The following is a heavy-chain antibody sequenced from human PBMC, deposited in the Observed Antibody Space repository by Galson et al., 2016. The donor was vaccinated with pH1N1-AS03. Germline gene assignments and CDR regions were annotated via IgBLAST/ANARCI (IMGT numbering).Heavy chain of an antibody. V-gene: IGHV3-9*01. Sequence: SLRLSCAASGFTFNDYAMHWVRQAPGKGLEWVSGISWNSEMIGYADSVRGRFNISRDNAKNSLYLEMSSLRREDTAIYFCTRAPPGGSSWIGGHFDHGGQGILVTVSS. D-gene: IGHD6-13*01. CDR3: TRAPPGGSSWIGGHFDH. J-gene: IGHJ4*02. CDR2: ISWNSEMI. CDR1: GFTFNDYA.